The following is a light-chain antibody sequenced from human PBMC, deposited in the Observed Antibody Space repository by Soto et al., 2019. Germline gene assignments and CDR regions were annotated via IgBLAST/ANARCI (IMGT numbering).Light chain of an antibody. CDR3: TSYTTSTTWV. CDR2: EVS. V-gene: IGLV2-8*01. J-gene: IGLJ3*02. Sequence: QSALTQPPSASGSPGQSVAISCTGTSSDVGGYDYVSWFQHHPGKAPKLMIYEVSERPSGVPDRFSGSKSGNTASLTVSGLQAEDEADYYCTSYTTSTTWVFGGGTKVTVL. CDR1: SSDVGGYDY.